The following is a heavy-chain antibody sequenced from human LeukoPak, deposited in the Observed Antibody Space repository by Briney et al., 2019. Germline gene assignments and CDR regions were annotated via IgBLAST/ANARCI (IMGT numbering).Heavy chain of an antibody. Sequence: ASVTVSFKASGYTFTSYAMHWVRQAPGQRLEWMGWINAGNGNTKYSQRFQGRVAITRDTSASTAYMELSSLRSEDTAVYYCASQYSDWSLDLYYYYYGMDVWGQGATVTVSS. CDR2: INAGNGNT. D-gene: IGHD3-9*01. CDR3: ASQYSDWSLDLYYYYYGMDV. CDR1: GYTFTSYA. J-gene: IGHJ6*02. V-gene: IGHV1-3*01.